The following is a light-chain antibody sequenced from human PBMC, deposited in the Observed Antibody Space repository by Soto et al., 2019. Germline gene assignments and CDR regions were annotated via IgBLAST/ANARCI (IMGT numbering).Light chain of an antibody. J-gene: IGLJ2*01. CDR3: NSYTLSKTVI. CDR1: SSDVGAHDF. CDR2: EVT. V-gene: IGLV2-14*01. Sequence: QSVLTQPASVSGSPGQSITISCSGTSSDVGAHDFVSWYQHHPDKAPKVIIFEVTKRPSGVSYRFSGSKTGNTASLTISGLQAEDEADYYCNSYTLSKTVIFGGGTKLTVL.